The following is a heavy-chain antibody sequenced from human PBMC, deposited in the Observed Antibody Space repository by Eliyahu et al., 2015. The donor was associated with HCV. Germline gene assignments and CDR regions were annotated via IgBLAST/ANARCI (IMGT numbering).Heavy chain of an antibody. CDR1: GFTFSSYX. J-gene: IGHJ6*02. CDR2: ISSSSSYI. CDR3: ARDEVGGVGRFYYYGMDV. D-gene: IGHD1-26*01. Sequence: EVQLVESGGGLVKPGGSLRLSCAASGFTFSSYXXNXVRQAPGKGLEWVSSISSSSSYIYYADSVKGRFTISRDNAKNSLYLQMNSLRAEDTAVYYCARDEVGGVGRFYYYGMDVWGQGTTVTVSS. V-gene: IGHV3-21*01.